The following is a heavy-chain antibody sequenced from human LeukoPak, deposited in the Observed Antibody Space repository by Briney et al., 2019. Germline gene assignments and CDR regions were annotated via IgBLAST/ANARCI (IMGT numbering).Heavy chain of an antibody. CDR2: ISWNSGNI. Sequence: GGSLRLSCAASGFTFGDYAMHWVRQAPGKGLEWVSSISWNSGNIGYADSVKGRSTISRDNARNSLYLQMNSLGAEDTAFYYCVKDLESNRGGNFDYWGQGTLVTVSS. CDR3: VKDLESNRGGNFDY. J-gene: IGHJ4*02. CDR1: GFTFGDYA. D-gene: IGHD1-1*01. V-gene: IGHV3-9*01.